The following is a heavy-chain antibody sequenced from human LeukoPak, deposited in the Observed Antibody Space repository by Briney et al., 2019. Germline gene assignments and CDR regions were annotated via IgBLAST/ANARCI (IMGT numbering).Heavy chain of an antibody. CDR1: GVTFTSYT. CDR2: VLYDGRKK. Sequence: GRSLRLSCAASGVTFTSYTMHWVRQAPGKGLEWVALVLYDGRKKSYAASVKGRLTLSRDNSKNTLSLQMNTLRPDDTAVYYCVRDNYGGILDFWGQGTLVTVSP. D-gene: IGHD2-21*01. J-gene: IGHJ4*02. CDR3: VRDNYGGILDF. V-gene: IGHV3-30*04.